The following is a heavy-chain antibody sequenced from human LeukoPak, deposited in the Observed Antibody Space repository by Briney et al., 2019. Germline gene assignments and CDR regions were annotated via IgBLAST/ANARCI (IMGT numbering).Heavy chain of an antibody. Sequence: PGGSLRLSCAASGFTFSDYYMSWIRQAPGKGLEWVSYISSSGSTIYYADSVKGRFTISRDNAKNSLYLQMNSLRAEDAAVYYCARTIIDSSGYLDYWGQGTLVTVSS. J-gene: IGHJ4*02. CDR2: ISSSGSTI. CDR3: ARTIIDSSGYLDY. D-gene: IGHD3-22*01. V-gene: IGHV3-11*01. CDR1: GFTFSDYY.